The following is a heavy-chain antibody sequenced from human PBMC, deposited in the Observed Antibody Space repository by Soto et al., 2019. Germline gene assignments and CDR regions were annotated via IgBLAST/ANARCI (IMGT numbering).Heavy chain of an antibody. CDR2: IYYSGST. J-gene: IGHJ3*02. CDR3: ARGPPRLGTFDI. Sequence: SETLSLTCTVSGGSISSYYWSWIRQPPGKGLEWIGYIYYSGSTNYNPSLKSRVTISVDTSKNQFSLKLSSVTAADTAVYYCARGPPRLGTFDIWGQGTMVTVSS. D-gene: IGHD2-21*01. CDR1: GGSISSYY. V-gene: IGHV4-59*01.